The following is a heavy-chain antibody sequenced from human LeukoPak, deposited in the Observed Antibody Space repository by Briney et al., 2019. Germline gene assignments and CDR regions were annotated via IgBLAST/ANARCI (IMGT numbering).Heavy chain of an antibody. Sequence: SETLSLTCTVSVGSISRHYCSWIRQPPGKGRGWIGYISYSGRTHYNPSPTSRVTISVDTSKKQFSLKLSSVTAADTAVYYCAAVAVAGSWFDPWGQGTLVTVSS. CDR2: ISYSGRT. J-gene: IGHJ5*02. CDR3: AAVAVAGSWFDP. V-gene: IGHV4-59*11. D-gene: IGHD6-19*01. CDR1: VGSISRHY.